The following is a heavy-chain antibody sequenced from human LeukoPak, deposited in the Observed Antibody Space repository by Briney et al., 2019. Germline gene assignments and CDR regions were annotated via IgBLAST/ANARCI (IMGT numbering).Heavy chain of an antibody. D-gene: IGHD2-2*01. CDR3: ARGVVPAATRYYYYMDV. Sequence: GGSLRLSCAASGFTVSSNYMSWVHQAPGKGLEWVSVIYSGGSTYYADSVKGRFTISRDNSKNTLYLQMNSLRAEDTAVYYCARGVVPAATRYYYYMDVWGKGTTATVSS. CDR2: IYSGGST. CDR1: GFTVSSNY. J-gene: IGHJ6*03. V-gene: IGHV3-66*02.